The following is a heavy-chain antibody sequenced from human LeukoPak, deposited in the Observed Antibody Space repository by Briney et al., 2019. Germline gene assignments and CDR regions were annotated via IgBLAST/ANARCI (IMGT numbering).Heavy chain of an antibody. J-gene: IGHJ4*02. V-gene: IGHV1-2*02. D-gene: IGHD3-3*01. Sequence: ASVKVSCKASGYTFTCYYMHWVRQAPGQGLEWMGWINPNSGGTNYAQKFQGRVTMTRDTSISTAYMELSRLRSDDTAVYYCSRGGAYYDFWSGSTDYWGQGTLVTVSS. CDR2: INPNSGGT. CDR3: SRGGAYYDFWSGSTDY. CDR1: GYTFTCYY.